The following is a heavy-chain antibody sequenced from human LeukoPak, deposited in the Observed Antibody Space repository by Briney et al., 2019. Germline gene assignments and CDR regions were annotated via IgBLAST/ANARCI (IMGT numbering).Heavy chain of an antibody. CDR2: IYYSGIT. CDR3: ASCRDGYYYYYMDV. V-gene: IGHV4-59*01. D-gene: IGHD5-24*01. J-gene: IGHJ6*03. Sequence: SETLSLTCTVSGGSISSNYWTWIRQPPGKGLEWIGYIYYSGITNYNPSLKSRVTISVDTSKNQFSLKLSSLTAADTAVYYCASCRDGYYYYYMDVWGKGTTVTVSS. CDR1: GGSISSNY.